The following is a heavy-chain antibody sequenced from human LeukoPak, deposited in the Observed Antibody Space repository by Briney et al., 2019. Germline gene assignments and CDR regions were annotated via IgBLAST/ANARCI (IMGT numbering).Heavy chain of an antibody. V-gene: IGHV3-64*01. CDR3: ARVGYCSGGSCPFYY. CDR1: GFTFSSYT. CDR2: ISSNGGST. Sequence: GGSLRLSCAASGFTFSSYTMHWVRQAPGKGLEYVSAISSNGGSTYYANSVKGRFTISRDNSKNTLYLQMGSLRAEDMAVYYCARVGYCSGGSCPFYYWGQGTLVTVSS. J-gene: IGHJ4*02. D-gene: IGHD2-15*01.